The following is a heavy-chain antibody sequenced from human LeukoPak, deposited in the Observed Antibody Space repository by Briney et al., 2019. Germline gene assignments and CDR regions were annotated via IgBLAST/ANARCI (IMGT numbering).Heavy chain of an antibody. J-gene: IGHJ4*02. CDR1: GGSINNYY. Sequence: SETLSLTCKVSGGSINNYYWSWIRQHPGKGLEWIGYIFSSGSTYYHPSLKSRLTISIDTSESQFSLKLSSVTAADTAVYYCARGSRGEGFQYDYWGQGTLVTVSS. CDR3: ARGSRGEGFQYDY. V-gene: IGHV4-59*06. CDR2: IFSSGST. D-gene: IGHD3-16*01.